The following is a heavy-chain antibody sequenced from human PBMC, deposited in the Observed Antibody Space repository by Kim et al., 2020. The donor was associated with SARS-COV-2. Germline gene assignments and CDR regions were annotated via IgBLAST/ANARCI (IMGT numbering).Heavy chain of an antibody. D-gene: IGHD3-22*01. V-gene: IGHV4-39*01. CDR2: IYYTWTT. J-gene: IGHJ1*01. Sequence: SETLSLTCTVSGGSISSSRHYWAWIRQPPGKGLEWIGSIYYTWTTDYNPSLKSRVTISLDTSKNEFSLKLNSVTAADTAVYYCVAYQYDTTYEFWGPGTL. CDR3: VAYQYDTTYEF. CDR1: GGSISSSRHY.